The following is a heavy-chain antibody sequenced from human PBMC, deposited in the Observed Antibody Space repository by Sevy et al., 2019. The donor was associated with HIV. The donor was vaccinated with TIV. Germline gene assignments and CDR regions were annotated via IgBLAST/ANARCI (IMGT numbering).Heavy chain of an antibody. CDR3: AKDGLGYCSGGSCRTDWYFDL. D-gene: IGHD2-15*01. V-gene: IGHV3-23*01. J-gene: IGHJ2*01. CDR2: ISGSGGST. Sequence: GGSLRLSCAASGFTFSSYAMSWVRQAPGKGLEWVSAISGSGGSTYYAYSVKGRFTISRDNSKNTLYLQMNSLRAEDTAVYYCAKDGLGYCSGGSCRTDWYFDLWGRGTLVTVSS. CDR1: GFTFSSYA.